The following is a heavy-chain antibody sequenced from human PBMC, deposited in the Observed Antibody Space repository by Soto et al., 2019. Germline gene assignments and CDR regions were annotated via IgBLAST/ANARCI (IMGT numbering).Heavy chain of an antibody. V-gene: IGHV3-23*01. CDR3: AKDGYNYLGNFDY. J-gene: IGHJ4*02. CDR2: ISASGGST. D-gene: IGHD5-12*01. CDR1: GFTFSSFA. Sequence: EVQLLESVGGLVQPGGSLRLSCAASGFTFSSFAMSWVRQAPGKGLQWVSDISASGGSTYYADSVKGRFTISRDNSKNTLHLQMNSLRAEDTAVYYCAKDGYNYLGNFDYWGQGTLVTVSS.